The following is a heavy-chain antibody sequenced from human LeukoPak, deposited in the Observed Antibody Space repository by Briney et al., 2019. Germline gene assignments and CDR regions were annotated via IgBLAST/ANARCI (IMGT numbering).Heavy chain of an antibody. J-gene: IGHJ3*02. D-gene: IGHD1-26*01. V-gene: IGHV4-4*07. CDR3: ARAREGGAFDI. Sequence: PSETLSLTCSVSGGSISTYYWSWIRQPAGKGLEWIGRIYTTGGTNYNPSLKSRVTMSVDTSKNQFSLKLTSVTAADTAVYYCARAREGGAFDIWGQGTMVTVSS. CDR1: GGSISTYY. CDR2: IYTTGGT.